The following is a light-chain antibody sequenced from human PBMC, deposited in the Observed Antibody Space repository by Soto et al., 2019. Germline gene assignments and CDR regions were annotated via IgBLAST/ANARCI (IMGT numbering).Light chain of an antibody. CDR2: EVS. V-gene: IGLV2-14*01. Sequence: QPASVSGSPGQSITISCTGTSSDGGGYNYVSWYQQHPGKAPKLMIYEVSNRPSGVSNRFSGSKSGNTASLTISGLQAEDEADYYCSSYTSSSTYVFGTGTKVTVL. CDR3: SSYTSSSTYV. J-gene: IGLJ1*01. CDR1: SSDGGGYNY.